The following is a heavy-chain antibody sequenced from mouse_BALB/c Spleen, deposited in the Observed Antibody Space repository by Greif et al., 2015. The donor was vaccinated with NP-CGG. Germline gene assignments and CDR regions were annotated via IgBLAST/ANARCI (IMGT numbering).Heavy chain of an antibody. D-gene: IGHD2-2*01. V-gene: IGHV14-3*02. CDR2: IDPANGNT. J-gene: IGHJ3*01. Sequence: VQLQQSGAELVKPGASVKLSCTASGFNIKDTYMHWVKQRPEQGLEWIGRIDPANGNTKYDPKFQGKATITADTSSNTAYLQLSSLTSEDTAVYYCARISYGCPFAYWGQGTLVTVAA. CDR1: GFNIKDTY. CDR3: ARISYGCPFAY.